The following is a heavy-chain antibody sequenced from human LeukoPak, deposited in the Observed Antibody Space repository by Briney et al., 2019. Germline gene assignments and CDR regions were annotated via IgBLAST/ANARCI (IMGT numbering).Heavy chain of an antibody. CDR2: MNPNSGNT. Sequence: ASVKVSCKASGYTFTSYDINWVRQATGQRLEWMGWMNPNSGNTGYAQKFQGRVTMTRNTSISTAYMELSSLRSEDTAVYYCARVLISRKQLLDYWGQGTLVTVSS. CDR1: GYTFTSYD. D-gene: IGHD1-1*01. J-gene: IGHJ4*02. CDR3: ARVLISRKQLLDY. V-gene: IGHV1-8*01.